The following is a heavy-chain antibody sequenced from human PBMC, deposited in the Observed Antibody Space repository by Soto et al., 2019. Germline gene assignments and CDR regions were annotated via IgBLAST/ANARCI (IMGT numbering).Heavy chain of an antibody. CDR2: IHSTGNT. CDR1: GGSVSSRTYY. Sequence: SETLSLTCTVSGGSVSSRTYYWGWIRQPPGKGLEWIGSIHSTGNTYYNPSLKSRVTISVDTSKNQFSLKLSSVTAADTAVYYCVEGRTTIMDVWGKGTTVTVSS. CDR3: VEGRTTIMDV. V-gene: IGHV4-39*01. J-gene: IGHJ6*04. D-gene: IGHD1-1*01.